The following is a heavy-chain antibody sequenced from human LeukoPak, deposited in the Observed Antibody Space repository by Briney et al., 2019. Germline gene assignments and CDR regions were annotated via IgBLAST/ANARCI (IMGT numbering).Heavy chain of an antibody. CDR2: ISSNGGNI. CDR1: GFTFSSYA. Sequence: GGSLRLSCAASGFTFSSYAMHWVRQAPGKGLEYVSVISSNGGNIYYANSVKGRFTISRDNSKNTLYLQMGSLRPEDMGVYYCARVRVGATAKGHYFDYRGAREPWSPSPQ. CDR3: ARVRVGATAKGHYFDY. V-gene: IGHV3-64*01. D-gene: IGHD1-26*01. J-gene: IGHJ4*02.